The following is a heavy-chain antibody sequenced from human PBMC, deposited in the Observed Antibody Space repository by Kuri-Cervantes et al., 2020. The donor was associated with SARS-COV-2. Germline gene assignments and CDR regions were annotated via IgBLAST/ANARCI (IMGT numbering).Heavy chain of an antibody. CDR2: IYYSGST. V-gene: IGHV4-39*01. CDR3: ARTQLGMNMDV. Sequence: SCTVSGGSISSSSYYWGWIRQPPGKGLGWIGSIYYSGSTNYKPSLKSRVTISVDTSKNQFSLKLSSVTAADTAVYYCARTQLGMNMDVWGKGTTVTVSS. CDR1: GGSISSSSYY. J-gene: IGHJ6*03. D-gene: IGHD7-27*01.